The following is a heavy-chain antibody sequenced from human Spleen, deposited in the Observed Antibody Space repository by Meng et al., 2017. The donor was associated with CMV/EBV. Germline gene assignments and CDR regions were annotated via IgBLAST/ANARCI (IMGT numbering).Heavy chain of an antibody. CDR3: VRSSTRGY. Sequence: GESLKISCAASGFTFSSYAMSWVRQAPGKGLEWVSAISGSGGSTYYADSVKGRFTISRDNSKNTLYLQLNSLRAEDTAVYYCVRSSTRGYWGQGTLVTVSS. D-gene: IGHD4-11*01. CDR2: ISGSGGST. V-gene: IGHV3-23*01. J-gene: IGHJ4*02. CDR1: GFTFSSYA.